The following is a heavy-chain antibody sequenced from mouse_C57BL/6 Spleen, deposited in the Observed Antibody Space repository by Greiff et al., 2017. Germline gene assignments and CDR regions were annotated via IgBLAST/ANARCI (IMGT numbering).Heavy chain of an antibody. CDR3: ARGGYYGNYGFDY. J-gene: IGHJ2*01. D-gene: IGHD2-1*01. Sequence: QVQLQQPGAELVKPGASVKLSCKASGYTFTSYWMHWVKQRPGQGLEWIGMIHPNSGSTNYNEKFKSKATLTVDKSSRTAYMQLSSLTSEDSAVYYCARGGYYGNYGFDYWGQGTTLTVSS. CDR2: IHPNSGST. CDR1: GYTFTSYW. V-gene: IGHV1-64*01.